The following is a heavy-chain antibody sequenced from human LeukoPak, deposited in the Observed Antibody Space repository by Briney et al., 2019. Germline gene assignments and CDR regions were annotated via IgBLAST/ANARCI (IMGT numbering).Heavy chain of an antibody. D-gene: IGHD2-15*01. Sequence: PSETLSLTCTVSGYSMSSSYYWGWIRQPPGKGLEWIGSIYYSGSTYYNPSLKSRVTISVDTSKNQFSLKLSSVTAADTAVYYCARDGGPSYYYYYMDVWGKGTTVTVSS. J-gene: IGHJ6*03. CDR1: GYSMSSSYY. CDR2: IYYSGST. CDR3: ARDGGPSYYYYYMDV. V-gene: IGHV4-38-2*02.